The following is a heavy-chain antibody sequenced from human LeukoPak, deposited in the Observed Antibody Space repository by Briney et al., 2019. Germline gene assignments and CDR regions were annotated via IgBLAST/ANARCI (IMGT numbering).Heavy chain of an antibody. CDR2: IKQDGSEK. CDR3: ARSPAYYDSSGLLDY. J-gene: IGHJ4*02. Sequence: GGSLRLSCAASGFTFSSYWMSWVRQAPGKGLEWVANIKQDGSEKYYVDSVKGRFTISRDNAKNSLYLQMNSLRAEDTAVYYCARSPAYYDSSGLLDYWGQGTLVTVSS. V-gene: IGHV3-7*01. CDR1: GFTFSSYW. D-gene: IGHD3-22*01.